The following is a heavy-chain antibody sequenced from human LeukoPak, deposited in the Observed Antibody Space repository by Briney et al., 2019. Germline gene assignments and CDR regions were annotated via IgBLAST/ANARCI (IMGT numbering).Heavy chain of an antibody. D-gene: IGHD3-22*01. J-gene: IGHJ4*02. CDR2: IRYNGNNQ. CDR3: TKFGDSSGYYYVTYHGFDY. Sequence: GGSLRLSCAASGFTFNNYGMHWVRQAPGKGLEWVAFIRYNGNNQYYADSVKGRFTISRDNSKNTLYLQLNSLRAEDTAVYYCTKFGDSSGYYYVTYHGFDYWGQGTLVTVSS. CDR1: GFTFNNYG. V-gene: IGHV3-30*02.